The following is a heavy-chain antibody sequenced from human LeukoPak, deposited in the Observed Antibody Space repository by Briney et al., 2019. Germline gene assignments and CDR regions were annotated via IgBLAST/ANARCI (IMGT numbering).Heavy chain of an antibody. D-gene: IGHD6-6*01. J-gene: IGHJ4*02. V-gene: IGHV4-39*07. CDR3: GRDRVTIAALWG. Sequence: PSETLSLTCTVSGGSISSTTYHWGWIRQPPGKGLEWIGSISYSGTTCYNPSLQSRVTISLDTSKNQISLRLSSVTAADTAVYYCGRDRVTIAALWGWGQGTLVTVSS. CDR2: ISYSGTT. CDR1: GGSISSTTYH.